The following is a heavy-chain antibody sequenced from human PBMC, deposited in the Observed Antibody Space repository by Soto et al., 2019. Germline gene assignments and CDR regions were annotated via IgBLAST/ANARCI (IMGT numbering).Heavy chain of an antibody. CDR1: GFTFSSYA. J-gene: IGHJ4*02. CDR2: ISGSGGST. D-gene: IGHD3-9*01. Sequence: EVQLLESGGGLVQPGESLRLSCAASGFTFSSYAMSWVRQAPGKGLEWVSAISGSGGSTYYADSVKGRFTISRDNSKNTLYLQMNSLRAEDTAVYYCAKALRYFDWLLPFDYWGQGTLVTVSS. CDR3: AKALRYFDWLLPFDY. V-gene: IGHV3-23*01.